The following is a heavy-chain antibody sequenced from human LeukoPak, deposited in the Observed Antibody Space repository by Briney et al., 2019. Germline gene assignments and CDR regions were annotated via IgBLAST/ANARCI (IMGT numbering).Heavy chain of an antibody. CDR3: AEIGFYGSGGRNWFDP. Sequence: GRSLRLSRAAAGFTVNRYTMSWVRQPQGKGLEWVSAISGSGGSTYYADSVKGRFTISRDNSKNTLYLQMNSLRAEDTAVYYCAEIGFYGSGGRNWFDPWGQGTLVTVSS. CDR1: GFTVNRYT. D-gene: IGHD3-10*01. CDR2: ISGSGGST. J-gene: IGHJ5*02. V-gene: IGHV3-23*01.